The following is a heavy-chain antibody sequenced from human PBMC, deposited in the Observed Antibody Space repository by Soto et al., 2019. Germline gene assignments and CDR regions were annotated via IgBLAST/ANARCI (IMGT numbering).Heavy chain of an antibody. J-gene: IGHJ5*02. CDR2: IYATGTT. D-gene: IGHD1-1*01. CDR3: VRDGTKTLRDWFDP. CDR1: SASISGFY. V-gene: IGHV4-4*07. Sequence: SETLSLTCTDSSASISGFYWSWIRKSAGKGLEWIGRIYATGTTDYNPSLNSRVMMSGDTSKKQSSLKLRSVTAADTAVYYCVRDGTKTLRDWFDPWGQGMSVTVSS.